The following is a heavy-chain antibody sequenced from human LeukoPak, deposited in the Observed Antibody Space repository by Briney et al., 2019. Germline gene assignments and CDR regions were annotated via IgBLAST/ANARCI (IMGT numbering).Heavy chain of an antibody. CDR2: ISWNSGSI. J-gene: IGHJ4*02. D-gene: IGHD6-6*01. V-gene: IGHV3-9*01. CDR1: GFTFDDYA. CDR3: AKLGYSSSSHY. Sequence: SGRSLRLSCAASGFTFDDYATHWVRQAPGKGLEWVSGISWNSGSIGYADSVKGRFTISRDNAKNSLYLQMNSLRAEDTALYYCAKLGYSSSSHYWGQGTLVTVSS.